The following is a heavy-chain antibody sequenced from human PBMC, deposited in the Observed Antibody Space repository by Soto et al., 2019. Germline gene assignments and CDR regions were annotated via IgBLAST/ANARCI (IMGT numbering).Heavy chain of an antibody. CDR2: ISSSGSTI. Sequence: PGGSLRLSCAAPGFTFSSYEMNWVRQAPGKGLEWVSYISSSGSTIYYADSVKGRFTISRDNAKNSLYLQMNSLRAEDTAVYYCARMPWELQAFDYWGQGILVTVSS. J-gene: IGHJ4*02. CDR1: GFTFSSYE. D-gene: IGHD1-26*01. CDR3: ARMPWELQAFDY. V-gene: IGHV3-48*03.